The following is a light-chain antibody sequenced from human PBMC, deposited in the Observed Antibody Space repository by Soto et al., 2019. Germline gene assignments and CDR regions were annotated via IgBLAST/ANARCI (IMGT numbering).Light chain of an antibody. Sequence: DIQTTQSPSSLSAYVGDRVTITCRASQSLGTYLNWYQHKPGKAPKIIIYAASYLQGGVPSGFNGSGSGTDFTLTISSLQPEDFATYYCQQSYATPWTFGQGTKVDIK. CDR2: AAS. V-gene: IGKV1-39*01. CDR3: QQSYATPWT. CDR1: QSLGTY. J-gene: IGKJ1*01.